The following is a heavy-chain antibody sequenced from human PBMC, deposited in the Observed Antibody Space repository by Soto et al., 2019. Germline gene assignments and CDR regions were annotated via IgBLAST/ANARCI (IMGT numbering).Heavy chain of an antibody. Sequence: EVQLLESGGGLVQPGESLRVSCAASGFTFSDSWMDWVRQAPGKGPEWVANINPGGSEKNYVDSVKGRFTISRDNAKNSLFLQMNNLRAEDTAVYYCASLGRHGWGQGTTVTVSS. V-gene: IGHV3-7*01. D-gene: IGHD3-16*01. J-gene: IGHJ6*02. CDR2: INPGGSEK. CDR3: ASLGRHG. CDR1: GFTFSDSW.